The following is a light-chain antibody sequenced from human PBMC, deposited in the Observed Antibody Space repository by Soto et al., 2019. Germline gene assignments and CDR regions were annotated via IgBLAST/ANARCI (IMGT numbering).Light chain of an antibody. CDR2: GAS. J-gene: IGKJ1*01. CDR3: QQYNNWPRT. V-gene: IGKV3-15*01. Sequence: EIVMTQSPATLSVSPGERATLSCRASQSVSSNLVWYQQKPGQAPRLLIYGASNRATGIPARFSGSGSGTEYTLTISSLQSEDFAVYYCQQYNNWPRTFGQGTKVEIK. CDR1: QSVSSN.